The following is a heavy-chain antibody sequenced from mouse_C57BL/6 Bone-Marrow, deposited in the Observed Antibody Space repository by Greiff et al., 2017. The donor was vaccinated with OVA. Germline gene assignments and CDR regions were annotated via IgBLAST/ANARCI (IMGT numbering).Heavy chain of an antibody. Sequence: QVQLQQPGAELVKPGASVKMSCKASGYTFTSYWITWVKQRPGQGLEWIGDIYPGSGSTNYNEKFKSKATLTVDTSSSTAYMQLSSLTSEDSAVYYCARSNCGSSYWYFEVWGTGTTVTVSS. CDR2: IYPGSGST. V-gene: IGHV1-55*01. CDR3: ARSNCGSSYWYFEV. J-gene: IGHJ1*03. D-gene: IGHD1-1*01. CDR1: GYTFTSYW.